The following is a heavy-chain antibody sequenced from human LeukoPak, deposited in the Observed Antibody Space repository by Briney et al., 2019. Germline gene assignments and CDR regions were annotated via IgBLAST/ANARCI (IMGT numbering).Heavy chain of an antibody. CDR3: AKARFLDDDYYMDV. Sequence: GGSLRLSCAASGFTFSAYAMSWVRQAPGKGLEWVSAISGGGGSTYFADSVKGRFTISRDNSKNTLYLQMSSLRAEDTAVYYCAKARFLDDDYYMDVWGKGTTVTVSS. V-gene: IGHV3-23*01. CDR2: ISGGGGST. D-gene: IGHD3-3*01. CDR1: GFTFSAYA. J-gene: IGHJ6*03.